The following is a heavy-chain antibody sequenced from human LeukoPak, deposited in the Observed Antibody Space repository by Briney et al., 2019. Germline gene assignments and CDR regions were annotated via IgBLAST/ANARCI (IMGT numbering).Heavy chain of an antibody. CDR3: ARDHSGNYYYGMDV. CDR1: GFSFDYYS. Sequence: GGSLRLSCAASGFSFDYYSMNWVRQAPGKGLEWVSYISSASNSIYYADSVKGRFTISRDNAKNSLYLQMNSLRAEDTAVYYCARDHSGNYYYGMDVWGQGTTVTVSS. D-gene: IGHD1-26*01. J-gene: IGHJ6*02. CDR2: ISSASNSI. V-gene: IGHV3-48*04.